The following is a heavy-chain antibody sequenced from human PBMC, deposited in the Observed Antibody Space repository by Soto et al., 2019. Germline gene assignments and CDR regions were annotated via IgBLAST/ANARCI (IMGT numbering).Heavy chain of an antibody. J-gene: IGHJ6*02. CDR3: AKGLPTTVTTYLYYHGMDV. D-gene: IGHD4-17*01. CDR1: GYTFSSYG. V-gene: IGHV3-30*18. CDR2: ISYDGSNK. Sequence: QVQLVESGGGVVQPGRSLRLSCAASGYTFSSYGMHWVRQAPGKGLEWVAVISYDGSNKYYADSVKGRFTISRDNSKNTLYLQMNSLGAEDTAVYYCAKGLPTTVTTYLYYHGMDVWGQGTTVTVSS.